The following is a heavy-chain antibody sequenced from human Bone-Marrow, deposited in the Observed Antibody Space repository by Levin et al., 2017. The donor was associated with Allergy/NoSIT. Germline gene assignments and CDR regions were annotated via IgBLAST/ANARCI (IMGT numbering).Heavy chain of an antibody. V-gene: IGHV3-30*04. J-gene: IGHJ6*02. CDR2: ISFDRSNE. CDR3: ARSPDPVAMVYYYYGMDV. Sequence: GGSLRLSCAASGFSFTSYIMHWVRQAPGKGLEWVAAISFDRSNEYYADSVKGRFTISRDNSQDMLYLQMNSLRADDTAVYYCARSPDPVAMVYYYYGMDVWGQGTTVTVSS. CDR1: GFSFTSYI. D-gene: IGHD2-2*01.